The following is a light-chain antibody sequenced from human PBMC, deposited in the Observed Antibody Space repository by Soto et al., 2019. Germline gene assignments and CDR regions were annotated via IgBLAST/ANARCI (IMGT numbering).Light chain of an antibody. CDR1: SSDVGAYNY. Sequence: QSVLTQPASVSGSPGQSITISCTGTSSDVGAYNYVSWYQQHLGKAPKLMIYEVSNRPSGVSNRFSGSKSGNTASLTISGLQAEDEGDYYCSSYTSGSTWVFGGGTKLTVL. CDR3: SSYTSGSTWV. CDR2: EVS. J-gene: IGLJ3*02. V-gene: IGLV2-14*01.